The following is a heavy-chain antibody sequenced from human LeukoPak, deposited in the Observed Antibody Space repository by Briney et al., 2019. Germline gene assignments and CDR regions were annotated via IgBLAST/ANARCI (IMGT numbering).Heavy chain of an antibody. CDR1: GFTFSAST. Sequence: GGSLKLSCAASGFTFSASTMHWVRQASGKGLEWVGRIRSKADSYATAYAASVKGRFTISRDDSKNTAYLQMNSLETEDTAVYYCTTVDTTMVWGQGTLVTVSS. CDR2: IRSKADSYAT. CDR3: TTVDTTMV. V-gene: IGHV3-73*01. D-gene: IGHD5-18*01. J-gene: IGHJ4*02.